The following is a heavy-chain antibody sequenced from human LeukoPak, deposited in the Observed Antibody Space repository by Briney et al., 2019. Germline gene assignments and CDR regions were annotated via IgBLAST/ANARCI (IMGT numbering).Heavy chain of an antibody. V-gene: IGHV1-46*01. CDR2: INPSGGST. CDR3: ARDSYYYDSSGYYYGGY. CDR1: GYTFTSYY. Sequence: ASVKVSCKASGYTFTSYYMHWVRQAPGQGLEWMGIINPSGGSTSYAQKFQGRVTMTRDTSTSTVYMELSSLRSEDTAVYNCARDSYYYDSSGYYYGGYWGQGTLVTVSS. D-gene: IGHD3-22*01. J-gene: IGHJ4*02.